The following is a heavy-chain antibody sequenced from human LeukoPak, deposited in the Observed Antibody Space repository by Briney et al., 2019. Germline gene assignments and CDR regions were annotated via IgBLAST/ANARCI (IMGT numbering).Heavy chain of an antibody. D-gene: IGHD3-22*01. CDR1: GGSISSGGYY. Sequence: SETLSLTCTVSGGSISSGGYYWSWIRQPPGKGLEWIGYTYHSGSTYYNPSLKSRVTISVDRSKNQFSLKLSSVTAADTAVYYCAREAPDSSGYPYYFDYWGQGTLVTVSS. V-gene: IGHV4-30-2*01. CDR3: AREAPDSSGYPYYFDY. J-gene: IGHJ4*02. CDR2: TYHSGST.